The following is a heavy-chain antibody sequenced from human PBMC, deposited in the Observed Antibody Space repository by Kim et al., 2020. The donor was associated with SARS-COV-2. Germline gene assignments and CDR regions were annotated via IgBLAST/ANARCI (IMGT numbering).Heavy chain of an antibody. D-gene: IGHD3-22*01. V-gene: IGHV4-4*02. Sequence: NYNPSFKSRVTISVDKSKNQFSRRLTSVTAADTAVYYCARAGYFDFSVGFWGQGTLVAVSS. J-gene: IGHJ4*02. CDR3: ARAGYFDFSVGF.